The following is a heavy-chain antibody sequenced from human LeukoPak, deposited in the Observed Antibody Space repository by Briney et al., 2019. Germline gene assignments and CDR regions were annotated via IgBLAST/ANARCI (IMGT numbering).Heavy chain of an antibody. CDR1: GFTVSSNY. CDR2: IYSGGST. Sequence: GGSLRLSCAASGFTVSSNYMSWVRQAPGKGLEWVSVIYSGGSTYYADSVKGRFTISRDNSKNTLYLQMNSLRAEDTAVYYCARELYRFSGSYPYYFDYWGQGTLVTVSS. D-gene: IGHD1-26*01. V-gene: IGHV3-53*01. J-gene: IGHJ4*02. CDR3: ARELYRFSGSYPYYFDY.